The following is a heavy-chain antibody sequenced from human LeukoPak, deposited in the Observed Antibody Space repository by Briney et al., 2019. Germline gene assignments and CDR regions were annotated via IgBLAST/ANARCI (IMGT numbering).Heavy chain of an antibody. D-gene: IGHD6-19*01. Sequence: PSETLSLTCTVSGGSISSSSYYWGWIRQPPGKGLEWIGSIYYSGSTYYNPSLKSRVTISVDTSKNQFSLKLSSVTAADTAVYYCARHGGGSGWHSSVDWFDPWGQGTLVTVSS. CDR1: GGSISSSSYY. J-gene: IGHJ5*02. CDR3: ARHGGGSGWHSSVDWFDP. V-gene: IGHV4-39*01. CDR2: IYYSGST.